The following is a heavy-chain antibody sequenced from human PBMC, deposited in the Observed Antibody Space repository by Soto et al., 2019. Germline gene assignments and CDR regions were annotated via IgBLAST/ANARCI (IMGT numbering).Heavy chain of an antibody. J-gene: IGHJ4*02. D-gene: IGHD6-19*01. V-gene: IGHV3-23*01. Sequence: SLRLSCAASGVTLCRYTMHRVRQAQGKGLEWVSAISGSGVSTYYADSVKGRFTISRDNSKNTLYLQMNSLRAEDTAVYYCAKEAGYSSGWDTFDYWGQGTLVTVSS. CDR3: AKEAGYSSGWDTFDY. CDR1: GVTLCRYT. CDR2: ISGSGVST.